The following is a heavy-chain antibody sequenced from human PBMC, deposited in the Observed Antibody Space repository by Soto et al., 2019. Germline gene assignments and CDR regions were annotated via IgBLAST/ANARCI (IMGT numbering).Heavy chain of an antibody. J-gene: IGHJ3*02. CDR3: ARRVEDAFDI. CDR2: IYYSGST. CDR1: GGSISSYY. Sequence: NPSETLSLTCTVSGGSISSYYWSWIRQPPGKGLEWIGFIYYSGSTNYNPSLKSRVTISVDTSKNQFSLKLSSVTAADTAVYYCARRVEDAFDIWGQGTMVTVSS. V-gene: IGHV4-59*08.